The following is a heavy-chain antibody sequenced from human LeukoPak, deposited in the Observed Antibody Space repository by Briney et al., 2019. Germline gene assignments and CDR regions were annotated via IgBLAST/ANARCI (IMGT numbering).Heavy chain of an antibody. J-gene: IGHJ4*02. Sequence: QTGGSLRLSCAASGFTFSSYAMSWVRQAPGKGLEWVSAISGSGGSTFYTDSVKGRFTISRDNSKNTLYLQMSSLRAEDTAVYYCVKDAYYFDSTNYYYYFDYWGQGTLVTVSS. D-gene: IGHD3-22*01. CDR2: ISGSGGST. CDR3: VKDAYYFDSTNYYYYFDY. V-gene: IGHV3-23*01. CDR1: GFTFSSYA.